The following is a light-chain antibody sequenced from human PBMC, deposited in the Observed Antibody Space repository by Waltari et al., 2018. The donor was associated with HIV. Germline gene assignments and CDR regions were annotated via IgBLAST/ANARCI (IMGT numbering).Light chain of an antibody. V-gene: IGKV1-39*01. CDR3: QQSYSAPRT. CDR2: AAS. CDR1: QSISYY. Sequence: DIQMTQSPSSLSASVGDRVTITCRESQSISYYLNWHQQKPVKAPTLLIYAASSLQSGVPSMFSGSASGTDFTLTISNLQPEDFATYYCQQSYSAPRTFGQGTRVEIK. J-gene: IGKJ1*01.